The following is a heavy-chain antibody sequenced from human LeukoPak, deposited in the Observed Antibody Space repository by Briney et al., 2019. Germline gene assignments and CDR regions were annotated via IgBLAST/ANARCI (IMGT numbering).Heavy chain of an antibody. CDR1: GGSISNYY. D-gene: IGHD6-19*01. CDR2: IYTSAST. V-gene: IGHV4-4*07. CDR3: ARVDTSGWHYFDD. J-gene: IGHJ4*02. Sequence: SETLSLTCTVSGGSISNYYWSWIRQPAGKGLEWIGHIYTSASTNYNPSLKSRVTMSVDTSKNQFSLELNSVTAADTAAYYCARVDTSGWHYFDDWGQGTLVTVSS.